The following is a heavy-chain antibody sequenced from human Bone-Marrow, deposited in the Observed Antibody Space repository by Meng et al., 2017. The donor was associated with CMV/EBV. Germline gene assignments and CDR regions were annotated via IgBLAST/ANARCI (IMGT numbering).Heavy chain of an antibody. CDR3: ARVIAAAGRTDYYYYGMDV. CDR1: GFSLSTSGVG. V-gene: IGHV2-5*01. J-gene: IGHJ6*02. CDR2: IYWNDDK. Sequence: SGPTLVKPTQTLTLTCTFSGFSLSTSGVGVGWIRQPPGKALEWLALIYWNDDKRYSPSLKSRLTITKDTSKNQVVLTMTNMDPVDTATYYCARVIAAAGRTDYYYYGMDVWGQGTTVTVSS. D-gene: IGHD6-13*01.